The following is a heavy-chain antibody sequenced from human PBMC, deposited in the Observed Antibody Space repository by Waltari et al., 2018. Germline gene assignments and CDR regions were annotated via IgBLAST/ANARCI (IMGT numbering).Heavy chain of an antibody. CDR2: INHSGST. J-gene: IGHJ4*02. CDR1: GGSFSGYY. Sequence: QVQLQQWGAGLLTPSETLSLTCAVYGGSFSGYYWSWIRQPTGKGLEWIGEINHSGSTNYNPSLKSRVTISVDTSKNQFSLKLSSVAAADTAVYYCARDTEGFDYWGQGTLVTVSS. V-gene: IGHV4-34*01. D-gene: IGHD2-2*02. CDR3: ARDTEGFDY.